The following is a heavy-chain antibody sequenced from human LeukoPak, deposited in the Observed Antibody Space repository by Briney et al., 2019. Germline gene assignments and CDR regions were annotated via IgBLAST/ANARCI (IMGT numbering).Heavy chain of an antibody. CDR1: GFTFSSYG. J-gene: IGHJ4*02. Sequence: GGSLRLSCAASGFTFSSYGMHWVRQAPGKGLEWVAVIWYDGSNKYYADSVKGRFTISRDNSKNTLYLQMNSLRAEDTAVYYCATSVSYYRFEYWGQGTLVTVSS. CDR2: IWYDGSNK. D-gene: IGHD1-26*01. CDR3: ATSVSYYRFEY. V-gene: IGHV3-33*01.